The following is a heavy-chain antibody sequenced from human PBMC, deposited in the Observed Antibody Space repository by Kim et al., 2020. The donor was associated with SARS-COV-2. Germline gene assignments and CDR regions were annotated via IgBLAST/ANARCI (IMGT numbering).Heavy chain of an antibody. CDR1: GFTFSSYA. J-gene: IGHJ4*02. Sequence: GGSLRLSCAASGFTFSSYAMSWVRQAPGKGLEWVSAISGSGGSTYYADSVKGRFTISRDNSKNTLYLQMNSLRAEDTAVYYCANWMCYSSSYHPYYFDYWGQGTLVTVSS. CDR3: ANWMCYSSSYHPYYFDY. CDR2: ISGSGGST. D-gene: IGHD6-13*01. V-gene: IGHV3-23*01.